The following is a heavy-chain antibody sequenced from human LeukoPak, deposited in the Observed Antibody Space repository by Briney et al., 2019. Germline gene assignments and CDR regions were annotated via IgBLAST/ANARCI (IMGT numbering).Heavy chain of an antibody. J-gene: IGHJ4*02. CDR1: GFTFSTNA. D-gene: IGHD1-26*01. CDR3: AKDVGKWESLHFFDY. V-gene: IGHV3-23*01. Sequence: GGSLRLSCLTSGFTFSTNAMSWVRQAPGKGLEWISGISGSGASTYYADSVTGRFTISRDNSRNTLYLQVNSLRGDDTAVYYCAKDVGKWESLHFFDYWGQGTLVTVSS. CDR2: ISGSGAST.